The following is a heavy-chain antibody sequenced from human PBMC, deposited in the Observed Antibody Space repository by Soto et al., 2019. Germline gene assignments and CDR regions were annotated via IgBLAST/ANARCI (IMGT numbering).Heavy chain of an antibody. CDR2: IYWDDDK. CDR1: GFSLTTSGVG. V-gene: IGHV2-5*02. J-gene: IGHJ4*02. Sequence: QITFKESGPTVVKPTETLTLTCTFSGFSLTTSGVGVGWVRQSPGKAPEWLALIYWDDDKRYSTSLNSRLIITKDTSKNQVVLTMANVDPADTAAYYCAHRVLRTVFGLVTTTAIYFDFWGPGTPVVVSS. D-gene: IGHD3-3*01. CDR3: AHRVLRTVFGLVTTTAIYFDF.